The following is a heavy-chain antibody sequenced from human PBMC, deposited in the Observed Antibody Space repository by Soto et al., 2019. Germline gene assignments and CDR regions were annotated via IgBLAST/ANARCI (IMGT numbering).Heavy chain of an antibody. CDR1: GFTFNSYT. CDR2: ISSSSSYI. J-gene: IGHJ4*01. D-gene: IGHD3-10*01. V-gene: IGHV3-21*01. Sequence: GGSLRLSCAASGFTFNSYTMNWVRQAPGKGLEWVSSISSSSSYIYYTDSVKGRFTISRDNAKNSLYLQMNSLRAEDTAVYYCASLSRFALDYWGQGTLVTVSS. CDR3: ASLSRFALDY.